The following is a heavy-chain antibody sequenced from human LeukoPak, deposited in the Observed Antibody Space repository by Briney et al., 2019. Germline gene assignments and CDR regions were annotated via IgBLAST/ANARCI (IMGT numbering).Heavy chain of an antibody. Sequence: GGSLRLSCAASGSTFSSYWKSWVRQAPGKGLEWVANIKKDGSEKYFVDSVKGRFTISRDNAKNSLYLQMNSLRAEDAAVYYCARVLTGRDYWGQGTLVTVSS. J-gene: IGHJ4*02. D-gene: IGHD3-9*01. CDR3: ARVLTGRDY. V-gene: IGHV3-7*01. CDR2: IKKDGSEK. CDR1: GSTFSSYW.